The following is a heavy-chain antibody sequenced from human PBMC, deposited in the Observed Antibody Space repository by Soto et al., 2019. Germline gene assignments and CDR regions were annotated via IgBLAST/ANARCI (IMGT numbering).Heavy chain of an antibody. D-gene: IGHD3-9*01. J-gene: IGHJ6*02. CDR2: INHSGST. CDR1: GGSFSGYY. Sequence: QVQLQQWGAGLLKPSETLSLTCAVYGGSFSGYYWSWIRQPPGKGLEWIGEINHSGSTNYNPSLKSRVTISVDTSTNQFSLKLSSVTAADTAVYYCARGPRYYDILTGLYYYCYGMDVWGQGTTVTVSS. CDR3: ARGPRYYDILTGLYYYCYGMDV. V-gene: IGHV4-34*01.